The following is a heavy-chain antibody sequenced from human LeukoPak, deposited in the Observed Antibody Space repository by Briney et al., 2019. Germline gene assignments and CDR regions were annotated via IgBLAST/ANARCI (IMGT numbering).Heavy chain of an antibody. D-gene: IGHD2-2*01. Sequence: PSETLSLTCTVSGGSLSSYFWGWIRQPPGKGLEWITYIYYNGNTNYNPSLRSRVTISIFTSKNQFSLKLGSVTAADTAVYYCARAKSRSEAFDYWGQGILVTVSS. J-gene: IGHJ4*02. CDR1: GGSLSSYF. V-gene: IGHV4-59*01. CDR2: IYYNGNT. CDR3: ARAKSRSEAFDY.